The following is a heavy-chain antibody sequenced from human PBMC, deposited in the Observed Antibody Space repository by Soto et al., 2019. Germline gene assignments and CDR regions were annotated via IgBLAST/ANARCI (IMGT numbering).Heavy chain of an antibody. D-gene: IGHD2-21*01. J-gene: IGHJ4*02. CDR1: GGSISSYY. CDR3: ARRHGGDFDY. Sequence: SETLSLTCTVCGGSISSYYWSWIRQPPGKGLEWIGYIYYSGSTYYNPSLKSRVTISVDTSKNQFSLKLSSVTAADTAVYYCARRHGGDFDYWGQGTLVSVSS. CDR2: IYYSGST. V-gene: IGHV4-59*04.